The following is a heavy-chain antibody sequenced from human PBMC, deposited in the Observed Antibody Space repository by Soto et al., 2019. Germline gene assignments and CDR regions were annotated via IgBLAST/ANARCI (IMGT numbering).Heavy chain of an antibody. Sequence: QVQLQESGPGLVKPSQTLSLTCTVSGGSISSGGYYWSWIRQHPGKGLEWIGYIYYSGSTYYNPSLKSRVTISVDTSKNQFSLKLSSVTAADTAVYYCARGRVGSSSRNYYYYYMDVWGKGTTVTVSS. CDR2: IYYSGST. CDR1: GGSISSGGYY. D-gene: IGHD6-6*01. CDR3: ARGRVGSSSRNYYYYYMDV. V-gene: IGHV4-31*03. J-gene: IGHJ6*03.